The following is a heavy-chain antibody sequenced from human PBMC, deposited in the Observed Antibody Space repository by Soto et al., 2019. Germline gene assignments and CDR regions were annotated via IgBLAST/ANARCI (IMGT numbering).Heavy chain of an antibody. V-gene: IGHV3-30*18. CDR1: GFTFSSYG. Sequence: GGSLRLSCAASGFTFSSYGMHWVRQAPGKGLEWVAVISYDGSNKYYADSVKGRFTISRDNSKNTLYLQMNSLRAEDTAVYYCAKVRGTGTTAYYYYGMDVWGQGTTVTVSS. CDR2: ISYDGSNK. D-gene: IGHD1-7*01. J-gene: IGHJ6*02. CDR3: AKVRGTGTTAYYYYGMDV.